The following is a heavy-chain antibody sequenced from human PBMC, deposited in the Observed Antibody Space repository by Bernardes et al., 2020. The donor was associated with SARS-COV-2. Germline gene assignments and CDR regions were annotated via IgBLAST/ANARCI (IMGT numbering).Heavy chain of an antibody. CDR2: ITDSGST. V-gene: IGHV4-34*01. CDR1: SGSFSGYY. Sequence: SETLPLTCAVYSGSFSGYYWSWMRQTPGKGLEWIGEITDSGSTKYNPAIKSRVTISVDPSKNQFSLKLNSVTAADTAVYYCARGSAAVVSHFMLLFANWYFDLWGRGTLVTVSS. CDR3: ARGSAAVVSHFMLLFANWYFDL. J-gene: IGHJ2*01. D-gene: IGHD2-15*01.